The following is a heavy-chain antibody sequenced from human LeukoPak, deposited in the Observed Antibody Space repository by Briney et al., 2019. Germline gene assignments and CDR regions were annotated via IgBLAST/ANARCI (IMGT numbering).Heavy chain of an antibody. J-gene: IGHJ6*03. CDR1: GYTFTSYD. Sequence: ASVKVSCKASGYTFTSYDINWVRQATGQGLEWMGWMNPNSGNTGYAQKFRGRVTMTRNTSISTAYMELSSLRSEDTAVYYCARGPYSSSWSYYYYYMDVWGKGTTVTVSS. CDR3: ARGPYSSSWSYYYYYMDV. V-gene: IGHV1-8*01. CDR2: MNPNSGNT. D-gene: IGHD6-13*01.